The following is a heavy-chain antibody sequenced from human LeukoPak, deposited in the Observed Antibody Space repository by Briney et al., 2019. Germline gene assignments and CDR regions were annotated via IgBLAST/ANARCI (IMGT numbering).Heavy chain of an antibody. J-gene: IGHJ4*02. CDR3: ARGRRFYYDSFI. CDR1: GDSISSDGYY. CDR2: IYDNGHT. V-gene: IGHV4-31*03. Sequence: SETLSLTCTVSGDSISSDGYYWSWVRQHPGKGLEYIGHIYDNGHTYYNPPLRGRVTISVDTTKNHFSLKLGSVAVAHTAVYYCARGRRFYYDSFIWGQGTLVSVSS. D-gene: IGHD3-22*01.